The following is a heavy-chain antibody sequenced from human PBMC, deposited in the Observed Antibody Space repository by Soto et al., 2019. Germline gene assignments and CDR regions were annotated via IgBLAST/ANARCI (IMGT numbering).Heavy chain of an antibody. CDR3: GRVHCTTDLCSGLYFYYTLDV. Sequence: QAQLVESGGGVVQPGRSLRLSCAASGFTFSDYAMHWVRQPPGKGLEWVAIISSDGKNTYYGDSVKGRFTISRDDSTSTLSLQMNGLSPQDTAVYFCGRVHCTTDLCSGLYFYYTLDVWGQGTNVTVSS. CDR2: ISSDGKNT. J-gene: IGHJ6*02. V-gene: IGHV3-30*01. CDR1: GFTFSDYA. D-gene: IGHD1-26*01.